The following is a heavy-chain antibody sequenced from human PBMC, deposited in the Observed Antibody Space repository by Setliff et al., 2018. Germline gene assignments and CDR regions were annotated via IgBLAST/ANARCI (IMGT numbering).Heavy chain of an antibody. V-gene: IGHV4-39*07. CDR1: NGSVSTTSHY. D-gene: IGHD3-10*01. J-gene: IGHJ1*01. CDR3: ARVDFTMLQGVLGH. CDR2: VYYSGYT. Sequence: KPSETLSLTCPVSNGSVSTTSHYWGWVRQPPGKGLEWIGSVYYSGYTYYSPSLESRVAISVDTSKNQFSLKVNSVTAADTAVYYCARVDFTMLQGVLGHWGQGTLVTVSS.